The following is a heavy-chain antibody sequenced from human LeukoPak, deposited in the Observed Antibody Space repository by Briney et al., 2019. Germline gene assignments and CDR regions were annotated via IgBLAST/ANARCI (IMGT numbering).Heavy chain of an antibody. V-gene: IGHV3-20*04. CDR1: GFTFDDYG. D-gene: IGHD4-17*01. CDR2: INWNGGST. Sequence: GGLRLSCAASGFTFDDYGMSWVRQAPGKGLEWVSGINWNGGSTGYADSVKGRFTISRDNAKDSLYLQMNSLRAEDTALYYCARVPPSPPDYGDYLDYYYMDVWGKGTTVTVSS. J-gene: IGHJ6*03. CDR3: ARVPPSPPDYGDYLDYYYMDV.